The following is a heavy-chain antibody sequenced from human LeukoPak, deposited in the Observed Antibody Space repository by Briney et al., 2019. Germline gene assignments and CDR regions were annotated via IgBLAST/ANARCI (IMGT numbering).Heavy chain of an antibody. Sequence: VGALRLSYAPSGFTFSSYSMNCVRQAPGKGRKCVSSISSSSSDIYYADSAKGRFTISRDNAKNSLYLQMNSLGAEDTAVYYCARVHDSSGYYFDYWGQGTLVTVSS. CDR3: ARVHDSSGYYFDY. CDR2: ISSSSSDI. CDR1: GFTFSSYS. J-gene: IGHJ4*02. D-gene: IGHD3-22*01. V-gene: IGHV3-21*01.